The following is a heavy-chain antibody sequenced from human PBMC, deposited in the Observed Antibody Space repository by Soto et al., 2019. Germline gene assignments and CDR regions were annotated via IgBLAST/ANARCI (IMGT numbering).Heavy chain of an antibody. D-gene: IGHD3-3*01. Sequence: QVQLQESGPGLVKPSQTLSLTCTVSGGSISSGDYYWSWIRQPPGKGLEWIGYIYYSGSTYYNPSLQSRATTSVDTPQTQFSLKLSSVTAADTAVYYCGSYDFWSGYMGYWGQGPLVTVSS. CDR1: GGSISSGDYY. J-gene: IGHJ4*02. CDR2: IYYSGST. V-gene: IGHV4-30-4*01. CDR3: GSYDFWSGYMGY.